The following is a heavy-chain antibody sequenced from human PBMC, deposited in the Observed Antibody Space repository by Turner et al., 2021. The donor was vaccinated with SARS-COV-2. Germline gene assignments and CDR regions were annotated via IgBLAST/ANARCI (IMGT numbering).Heavy chain of an antibody. CDR2: ISYDGSNK. D-gene: IGHD1-26*01. Sequence: QVQLVESGGGVVQLGRSLRLPRAASGFTFSIYGMHWVRQAPGKGLEWVAVISYDGSNKYYADSVKGRFTISRDNSKNTLYLQMNSLRAEDTAVYYCAKSYSGSYWDRNDYWGQGTLVTVSS. J-gene: IGHJ4*02. CDR1: GFTFSIYG. V-gene: IGHV3-30*18. CDR3: AKSYSGSYWDRNDY.